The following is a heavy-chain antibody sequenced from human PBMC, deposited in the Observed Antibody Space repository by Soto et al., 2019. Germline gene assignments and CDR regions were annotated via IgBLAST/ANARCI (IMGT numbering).Heavy chain of an antibody. V-gene: IGHV4-59*12. CDR1: GGSIDSYY. D-gene: IGHD3-16*02. CDR2: ISDSGTT. Sequence: PGLVKASETLSLPCTVFGGSIDSYYWSWIRQAPGKGLEWIGHISDSGTTNYNPSLGSRVTISVDTSRNLFSLKLSSVTAADTAVYFCARDRWTSRANWFDPWGPGTLVTVSS. J-gene: IGHJ5*02. CDR3: ARDRWTSRANWFDP.